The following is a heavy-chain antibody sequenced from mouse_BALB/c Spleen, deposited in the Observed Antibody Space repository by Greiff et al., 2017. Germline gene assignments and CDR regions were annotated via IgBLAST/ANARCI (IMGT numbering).Heavy chain of an antibody. J-gene: IGHJ3*01. CDR3: ARGGYYDYDGNWFAY. Sequence: EVKVVESGGGLVQPGGSRKLSCAASGFTFSSFGMHWVRQAPEKGLEWVAYISSGSSTIYYADTVKGRFTISRDNPKNTLFLQMTSLRSEDTAMYYCARGGYYDYDGNWFAYWGQGTLVTVSA. D-gene: IGHD2-4*01. V-gene: IGHV5-17*02. CDR2: ISSGSSTI. CDR1: GFTFSSFG.